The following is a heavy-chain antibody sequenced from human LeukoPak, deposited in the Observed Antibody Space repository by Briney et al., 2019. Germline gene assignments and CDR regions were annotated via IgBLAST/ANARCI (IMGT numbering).Heavy chain of an antibody. V-gene: IGHV3-11*01. CDR1: GFTFSDYY. Sequence: KPGGSLRLSCAASGFTFSDYYMSWIRQAPGKGLEWGSYISSSGSTIYYADSVKGRFTISRDNAKNSLYLQMNRLRAEDTAVYYCARIGDSSGWYYFDYWGQGTLVTVSS. D-gene: IGHD6-19*01. CDR2: ISSSGSTI. J-gene: IGHJ4*02. CDR3: ARIGDSSGWYYFDY.